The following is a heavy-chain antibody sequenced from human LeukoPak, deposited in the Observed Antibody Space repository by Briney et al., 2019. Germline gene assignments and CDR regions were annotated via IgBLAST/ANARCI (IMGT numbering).Heavy chain of an antibody. D-gene: IGHD1-26*01. Sequence: GGSLRLSCAASGFTFSSYGMHWVGQAPGKGLEWVAVISYDGSNKYYADSVKGRFTISRDNSKNTLYLQMNSLRAEDTAVYYCALRSGSYPIDYWGQGTLVTVSS. J-gene: IGHJ4*02. CDR2: ISYDGSNK. V-gene: IGHV3-30*03. CDR1: GFTFSSYG. CDR3: ALRSGSYPIDY.